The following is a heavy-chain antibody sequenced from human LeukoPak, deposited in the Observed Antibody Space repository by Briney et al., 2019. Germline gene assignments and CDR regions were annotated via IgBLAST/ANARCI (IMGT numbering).Heavy chain of an antibody. CDR2: IRFDGTKK. CDR3: ARDFDHVSGNFYYIPDY. V-gene: IGHV3-30*02. J-gene: IGHJ4*02. D-gene: IGHD3-22*01. Sequence: GGSLRLSCVASGFNFSRNGTHWVRQAPGKGLEWVAFIRFDGTKKFYGDSASGRFTVSRDNSKNTLSLQMDSLRAEDTAVYYCARDFDHVSGNFYYIPDYWGQGILVTVSS. CDR1: GFNFSRNG.